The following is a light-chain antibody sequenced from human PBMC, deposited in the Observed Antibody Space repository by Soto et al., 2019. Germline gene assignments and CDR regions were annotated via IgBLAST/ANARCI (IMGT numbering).Light chain of an antibody. CDR3: QQYNGYWT. CDR1: QSVGTW. V-gene: IGKV1-5*01. CDR2: DAS. J-gene: IGKJ1*01. Sequence: DIQMTQSPSTLSASVGDRVTITCRASQSVGTWLAWYQQKPGKPPTLLIYDASNLESGVPSRFSGSGSGAEFTLTISSLQPEDFATHVCQQYNGYWTFGQGTKVEIK.